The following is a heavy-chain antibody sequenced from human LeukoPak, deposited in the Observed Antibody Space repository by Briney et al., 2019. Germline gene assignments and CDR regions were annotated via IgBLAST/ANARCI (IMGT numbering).Heavy chain of an antibody. CDR1: GFTFSTYS. Sequence: GGSLRLSCAASGFTFSTYSMNWVRQAPGKGLEWVSYISSSISTMYYADSVEGRFTISRDNAKTSLYLQMNSLRDEDTAVYYCARGALRYSDYWGQGTLVTVSS. J-gene: IGHJ4*02. CDR3: ARGALRYSDY. V-gene: IGHV3-48*02. D-gene: IGHD3-9*01. CDR2: ISSSISTM.